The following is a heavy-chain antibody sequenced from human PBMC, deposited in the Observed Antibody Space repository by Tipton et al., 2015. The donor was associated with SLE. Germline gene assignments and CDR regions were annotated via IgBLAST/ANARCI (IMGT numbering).Heavy chain of an antibody. CDR1: GGSISSGSYY. CDR3: ARTGPGAFDI. V-gene: IGHV4-61*02. J-gene: IGHJ3*02. CDR2: IYTSGST. Sequence: TLSLTCTVSGGSISSGSYYWSWIRQPAGKGLEWIGLIYTSGSTNYNPSLKSRVTISVDTSKNQFSLKLSSVTAADTAVYYCARTGPGAFDIWGQGTMVTVSS.